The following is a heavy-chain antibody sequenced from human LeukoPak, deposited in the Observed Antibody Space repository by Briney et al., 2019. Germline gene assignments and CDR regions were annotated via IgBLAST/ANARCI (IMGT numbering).Heavy chain of an antibody. CDR1: GGTFSSYT. J-gene: IGHJ6*03. D-gene: IGHD3-3*01. Sequence: GASVKVSYKASGGTFSSYTISWVRQAPGQGLEWMGRIIPILGIANYAQKFQGRVTITADKSTSTAYMELSSLRSEDTAVYYCARDYNDFWSQFRYYMDVWGKGTTVTVSS. CDR3: ARDYNDFWSQFRYYMDV. V-gene: IGHV1-69*04. CDR2: IIPILGIA.